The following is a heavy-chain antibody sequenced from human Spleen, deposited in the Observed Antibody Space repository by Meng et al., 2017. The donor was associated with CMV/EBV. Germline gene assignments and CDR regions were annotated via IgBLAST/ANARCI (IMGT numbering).Heavy chain of an antibody. J-gene: IGHJ4*01. V-gene: IGHV3-30*02. CDR3: GNAVYASGSYELDY. D-gene: IGHD3-10*01. CDR2: IRYDGSIT. CDR1: KFTFSVYA. Sequence: GGSLRLSGAASKFTFSVYAMPWVRRAPGKGLEWVTLIRYDGSITYYADSVKGRFTISRENSKKSLYLQMNSLRTEDTAVYFCGNAVYASGSYELDYWGQGTLVTVSS.